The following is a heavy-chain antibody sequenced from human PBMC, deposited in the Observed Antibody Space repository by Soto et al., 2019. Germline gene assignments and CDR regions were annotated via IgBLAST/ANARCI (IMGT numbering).Heavy chain of an antibody. J-gene: IGHJ4*02. CDR3: TRGVTTDN. CDR2: ISGSGVST. Sequence: EVQLLESGGGLVQPGGSLRLSCAASGFTFSTYGMSWVRQAPGKGLEWVSGISGSGVSTYYVDSVEGRFTISRDNSKNMLFLQMNSLRAEDTAVYYCTRGVTTDNWGQGTLVTVSS. V-gene: IGHV3-23*01. D-gene: IGHD2-21*02. CDR1: GFTFSTYG.